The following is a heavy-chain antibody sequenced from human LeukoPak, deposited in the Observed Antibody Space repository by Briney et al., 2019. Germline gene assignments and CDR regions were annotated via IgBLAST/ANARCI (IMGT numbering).Heavy chain of an antibody. CDR2: IYYSGST. J-gene: IGHJ6*03. D-gene: IGHD2-2*01. CDR1: GGSISSSSYY. CDR3: ARHSRGYYYYMDV. V-gene: IGHV4-39*01. Sequence: PSETLSLTCTVSGGSISSSSYYWGWIRQPPGKGLEWIGSIYYSGSTYYNPSLKRRVTISVDTSKNQLSLKLSSVTAADTAVYYCARHSRGYYYYMDVWGKGTTVTVSS.